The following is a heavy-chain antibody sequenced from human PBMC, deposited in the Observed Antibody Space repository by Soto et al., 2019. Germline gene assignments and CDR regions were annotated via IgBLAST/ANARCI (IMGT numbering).Heavy chain of an antibody. J-gene: IGHJ2*01. CDR3: ARAPTTVVTPNWYFDL. Sequence: QVQLVQSGAEVKKPGSSVKVSCKASGGTFSRYAISWVRQAPGQGLEWMGGIIPIFGTPNYAQKFQGRLTISADESTSTTYMELSSLRSEDTAVYYCARAPTTVVTPNWYFDLWGRGTLVTVSS. V-gene: IGHV1-69*12. D-gene: IGHD2-21*02. CDR1: GGTFSRYA. CDR2: IIPIFGTP.